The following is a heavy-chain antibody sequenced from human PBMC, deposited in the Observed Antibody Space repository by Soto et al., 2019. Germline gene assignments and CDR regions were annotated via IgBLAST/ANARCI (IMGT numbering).Heavy chain of an antibody. CDR1: GFTFIRYS. CDR2: ISSSSSTI. Sequence: GEALKISCAASGFTFIRYSMNWVLQAPWKGLEWVSYISSSSSTIYYADSVKGRFTISRDNAKNSLYLQMNSLRAEDTAVYYCARVQNSGSYGPTYYYYYGMDVWGQGTTVTVSS. CDR3: ARVQNSGSYGPTYYYYYGMDV. J-gene: IGHJ6*02. D-gene: IGHD1-26*01. V-gene: IGHV3-48*01.